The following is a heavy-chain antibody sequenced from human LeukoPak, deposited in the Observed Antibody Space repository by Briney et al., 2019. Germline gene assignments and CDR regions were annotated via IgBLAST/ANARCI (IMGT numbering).Heavy chain of an antibody. CDR3: ARVKDTSSGGEFDY. V-gene: IGHV4-34*01. J-gene: IGHJ4*02. CDR2: INHSGST. Sequence: PSETLSLTCAVYGGSFSGYYWSWIRQPPGKGLEWIGEINHSGSTNYNPSLKSRVTISVDTCKNQFSLKLSSVTAADTAVYYCARVKDTSSGGEFDYWGQGTLVTVSS. CDR1: GGSFSGYY. D-gene: IGHD2-15*01.